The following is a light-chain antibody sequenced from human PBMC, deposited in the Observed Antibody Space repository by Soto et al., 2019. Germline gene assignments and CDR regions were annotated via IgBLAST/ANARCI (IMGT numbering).Light chain of an antibody. CDR3: QQYNNWPPLT. Sequence: EAVMTQSPVTLSVSPGERATLSCRASQSVTTNLAWYQQKPGQAPRLLIYSASTRAAGIPDRFSGSGSGTEFTLTISSLQYEDFAVYYCQQYNNWPPLTFGGGTKVEIK. V-gene: IGKV3-15*01. CDR2: SAS. CDR1: QSVTTN. J-gene: IGKJ4*01.